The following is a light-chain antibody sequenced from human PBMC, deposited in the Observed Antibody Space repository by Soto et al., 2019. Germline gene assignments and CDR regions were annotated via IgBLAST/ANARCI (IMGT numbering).Light chain of an antibody. CDR3: SSYTTSSTLGV. Sequence: QSALTQPASVSGSPGQSITISCTGTSSDVGGYIYVSWYKQHPGKAPKLMIYDVSNRPSGVSNRFSGSKSGNTASLTISGLQAEDEADYYCSSYTTSSTLGVFGGGTKVTVL. CDR2: DVS. J-gene: IGLJ2*01. CDR1: SSDVGGYIY. V-gene: IGLV2-14*03.